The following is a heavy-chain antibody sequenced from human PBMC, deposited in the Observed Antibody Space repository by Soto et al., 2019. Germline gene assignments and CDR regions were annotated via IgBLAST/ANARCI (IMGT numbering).Heavy chain of an antibody. V-gene: IGHV3-21*01. D-gene: IGHD3-9*01. CDR1: GFTFSSYS. CDR3: AREVDILTGHDY. Sequence: AGSLRLSCAASGFTFSSYSMNWVRQAPGKGLEWVSSISSSSSYIYYADSVKGRFTISRDNAKNSLYLQMNSLRAEDTAVYYCAREVDILTGHDYWGQGTLVTVSS. J-gene: IGHJ4*02. CDR2: ISSSSSYI.